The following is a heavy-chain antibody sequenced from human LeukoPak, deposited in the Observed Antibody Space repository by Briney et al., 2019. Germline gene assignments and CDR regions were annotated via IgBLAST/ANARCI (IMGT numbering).Heavy chain of an antibody. CDR1: GYTFTSYA. J-gene: IGHJ6*02. V-gene: IGHV1-18*01. Sequence: ASVKVSCKASGYTFTSYAIHWVRQAPGQGLEWMGWISAYNGNTNYAQKLQGRVSMTTDTSTSTAYMELRSLRSDDTAVYYCAREIRSSTSWYYYGMDVWGQGTTVTVSS. CDR2: ISAYNGNT. CDR3: AREIRSSTSWYYYGMDV. D-gene: IGHD2-2*01.